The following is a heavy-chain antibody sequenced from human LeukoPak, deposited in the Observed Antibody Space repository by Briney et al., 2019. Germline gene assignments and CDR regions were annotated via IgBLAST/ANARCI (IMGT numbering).Heavy chain of an antibody. D-gene: IGHD1-26*01. Sequence: ASVKDSSEPSRDTFSGYNMHWGPRAPGQGLEWMGWIKPNIGGTNYAQKIQGRVTMTRDTSISTAYMDLSRLRSDDTAVYYCARAEECELPYKIYWGQGSLVTASS. V-gene: IGHV1-2*02. CDR3: ARAEECELPYKIY. CDR1: RDTFSGYN. J-gene: IGHJ4*02. CDR2: IKPNIGGT.